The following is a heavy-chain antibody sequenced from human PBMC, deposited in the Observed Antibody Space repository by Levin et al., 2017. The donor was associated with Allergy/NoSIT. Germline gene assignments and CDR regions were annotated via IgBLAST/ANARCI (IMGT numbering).Heavy chain of an antibody. CDR1: GGSISSYY. Sequence: SETLSLTCTVSGGSISSYYWSWIRQPPGKGLEWIGYIYYSGSTNYNPSLKSRVTISVDTSKNQFSLKLSSVTAADTAVYYCARHNGDYTVVDYYGMDVWGQGTTVTVSS. D-gene: IGHD4-17*01. V-gene: IGHV4-59*08. J-gene: IGHJ6*02. CDR2: IYYSGST. CDR3: ARHNGDYTVVDYYGMDV.